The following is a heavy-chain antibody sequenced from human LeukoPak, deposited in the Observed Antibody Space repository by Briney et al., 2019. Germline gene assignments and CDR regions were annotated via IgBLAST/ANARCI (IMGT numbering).Heavy chain of an antibody. CDR1: GGSISSGSYY. D-gene: IGHD3-3*01. CDR3: ASDFWSGYYDY. J-gene: IGHJ4*02. CDR2: IYTSGST. V-gene: IGHV4-61*02. Sequence: SETLSLTCTVSGGSISSGSYYWSWIRQPAGKGLEWIGRIYTSGSTNYNPSLKSRVTISVDTSKNQFSLKLSSVTAADTAVYYCASDFWSGYYDYWGQGTLVTVSS.